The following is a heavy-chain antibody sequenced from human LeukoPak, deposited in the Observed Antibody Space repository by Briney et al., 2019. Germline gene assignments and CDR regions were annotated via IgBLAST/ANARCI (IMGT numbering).Heavy chain of an antibody. J-gene: IGHJ3*02. V-gene: IGHV4-34*01. Sequence: SETLSLTCAVYGGSFSGYYWSWIRQPPGKGLEWIGAINHSGSTNYNPSLKSRVTISVDTSKNQFSLKLSSVTAADTAVYYCARAARNRDRSRITIFGRTGYAFDIWGQGTMVTVSS. D-gene: IGHD3-3*01. CDR2: INHSGST. CDR3: ARAARNRDRSRITIFGRTGYAFDI. CDR1: GGSFSGYY.